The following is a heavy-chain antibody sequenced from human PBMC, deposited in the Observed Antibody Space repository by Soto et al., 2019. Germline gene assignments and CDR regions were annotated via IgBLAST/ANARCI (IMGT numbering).Heavy chain of an antibody. J-gene: IGHJ6*02. D-gene: IGHD7-27*01. CDR2: IIPLFDTA. CDR1: GGTFSSYA. V-gene: IGHV1-69*13. Sequence: SVKVSCKASGGTFSSYAFNWVRQAPGQGLEWMGGIIPLFDTANYAQRFQGRVTITADESTSTAYVDLSSLRSEDTAVYYCARNRGGHYYYGMDVWGQGTTVTVSS. CDR3: ARNRGGHYYYGMDV.